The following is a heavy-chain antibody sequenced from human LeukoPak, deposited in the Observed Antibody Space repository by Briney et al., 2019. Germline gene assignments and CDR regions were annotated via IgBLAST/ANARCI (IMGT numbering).Heavy chain of an antibody. D-gene: IGHD1-14*01. J-gene: IGHJ4*02. CDR2: IRYDGNNK. V-gene: IGHV3-30*02. CDR1: GFTFSNYG. CDR3: VKDNPLDY. Sequence: GGSLRLSCGASGFTFSNYGMLWVRQAPGKGLDWVSFIRYDGNNKLYADSVKGRFTISRDNSKNTLYLHINSLRAEDTAVYYCVKDNPLDYWGQGTLVTVSS.